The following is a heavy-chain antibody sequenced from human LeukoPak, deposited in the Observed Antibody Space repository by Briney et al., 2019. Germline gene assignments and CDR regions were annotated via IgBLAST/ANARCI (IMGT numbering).Heavy chain of an antibody. CDR1: GYTFTGYY. CDR2: INPNSGGT. J-gene: IGHJ3*02. D-gene: IGHD6-13*01. Sequence: ASVKVSCKASGYTFTGYYMHWVRQAPGQGLEWMGWINPNSGGTNYAQKFQGRVTMTRDTSISTAYMELSRLRSDDTAVYYCARDGGIAALGGAFDIWGQGTMVTVSS. CDR3: ARDGGIAALGGAFDI. V-gene: IGHV1-2*02.